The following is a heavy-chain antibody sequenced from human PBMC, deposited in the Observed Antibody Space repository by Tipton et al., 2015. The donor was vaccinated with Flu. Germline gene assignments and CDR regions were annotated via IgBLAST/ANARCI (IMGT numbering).Heavy chain of an antibody. J-gene: IGHJ3*02. CDR1: GVSISSGSFY. D-gene: IGHD4-23*01. Sequence: LRLSCTVSGVSISSGSFYWSWIRQPAGKGLEWIGRIYISGSTNYNPSLKSRVTISVDTSKNQFSLKLSSVTAADTAVYYCASDLGGSTVVTHDASDIWGQGTMVTVSS. CDR3: ASDLGGSTVVTHDASDI. CDR2: IYISGST. V-gene: IGHV4-61*02.